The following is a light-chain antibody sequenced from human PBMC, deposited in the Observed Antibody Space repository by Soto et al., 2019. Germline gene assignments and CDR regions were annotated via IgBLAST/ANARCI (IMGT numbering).Light chain of an antibody. Sequence: EIVLTQSPATLSVSPGERATLSCRASQSVTSNLAWYQQKPGQATRFLMYGASTRATGIPDRFSGSGSVTEFTLTISSLQSEDFAGYYCQQYNNWPRTFGQGPKVEV. CDR2: GAS. CDR1: QSVTSN. V-gene: IGKV3-15*01. J-gene: IGKJ1*01. CDR3: QQYNNWPRT.